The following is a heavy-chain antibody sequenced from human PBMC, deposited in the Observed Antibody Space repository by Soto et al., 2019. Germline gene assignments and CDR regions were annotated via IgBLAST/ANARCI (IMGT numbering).Heavy chain of an antibody. D-gene: IGHD5-12*01. CDR3: ARDQAGGWISHGYDH. CDR2: ISNSGGST. J-gene: IGHJ4*02. Sequence: EVHLLQSGGDLVHPGGSLRLSCAASGFTFSGYAMSWVRQAPGKGLEWVSGISNSGGSTFYADSVKGRFTISRDNSENTLFLHMNSLKAEDTAVYFCARDQAGGWISHGYDHWGQGSRVDVSA. V-gene: IGHV3-23*01. CDR1: GFTFSGYA.